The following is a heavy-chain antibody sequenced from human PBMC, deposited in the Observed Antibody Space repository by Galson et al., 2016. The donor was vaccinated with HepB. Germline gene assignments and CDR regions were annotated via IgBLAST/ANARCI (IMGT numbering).Heavy chain of an antibody. CDR2: ISYDGSDK. J-gene: IGHJ4*02. Sequence: SLRLSCAASGFTFSRYGMHWVRRAPGKGLQWVAVISYDGSDKQYADSVKGRFTISRDSAKNSLYLQMNSLRAEDTAVYYCAREPVRLDDLLTGPPKNPDYWGQGTLVTVSS. D-gene: IGHD3-9*01. CDR1: GFTFSRYG. V-gene: IGHV3-33*05. CDR3: AREPVRLDDLLTGPPKNPDY.